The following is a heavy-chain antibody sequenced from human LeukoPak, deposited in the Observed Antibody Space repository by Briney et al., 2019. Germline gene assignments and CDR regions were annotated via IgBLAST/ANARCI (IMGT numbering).Heavy chain of an antibody. V-gene: IGHV3-23*01. CDR1: GFSFSSYS. Sequence: AGSLTLSCAASGFSFSSYSISWIRQAQAKGLEWVSAISDSGGSTYYADSMTGRSKPPRHNTKHTLYMQMNRLRTEETGVYYCAKGGAPLTIRYLEWFPFDYWGQGTLVTVSS. CDR3: AKGGAPLTIRYLEWFPFDY. CDR2: ISDSGGST. D-gene: IGHD3-3*01. J-gene: IGHJ4*02.